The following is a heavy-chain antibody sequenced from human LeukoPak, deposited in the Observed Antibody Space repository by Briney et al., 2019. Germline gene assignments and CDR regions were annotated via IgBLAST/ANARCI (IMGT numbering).Heavy chain of an antibody. D-gene: IGHD3-22*01. CDR2: MNPNSGNT. J-gene: IGHJ4*02. CDR3: ARGRGAGYYDSNGFYY. CDR1: GYTFTSYD. Sequence: ASVKVSCKASGYTFTSYDINWVRQATGQGLEWMGWMNPNSGNTGYAQKCQGRVTMTRNTSISTAYMELSSLRSEDTAVYYCARGRGAGYYDSNGFYYWGQGTLVTVSS. V-gene: IGHV1-8*01.